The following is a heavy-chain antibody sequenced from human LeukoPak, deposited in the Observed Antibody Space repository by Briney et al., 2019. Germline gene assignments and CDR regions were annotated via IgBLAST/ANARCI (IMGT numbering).Heavy chain of an antibody. V-gene: IGHV4-39*07. J-gene: IGHJ6*02. CDR3: AREGGSYRPLDV. CDR2: IYYSGST. CDR1: GGSISSSSYY. D-gene: IGHD1-26*01. Sequence: PSETLSLTCTVSGGSISSSSYYWGWIRQPPGKGLEWIGSIYYSGSTYYNPSLKSRVTMSVDTSQNQFSLKVNSVTAADTALYYCAREGGSYRPLDVWGQGTTVTVSS.